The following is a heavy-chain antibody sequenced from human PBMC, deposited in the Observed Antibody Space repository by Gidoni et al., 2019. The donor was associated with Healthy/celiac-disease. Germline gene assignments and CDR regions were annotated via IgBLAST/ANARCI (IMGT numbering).Heavy chain of an antibody. J-gene: IGHJ4*02. CDR3: ARSGYSYVFDY. CDR2: IYHSGSN. V-gene: IGHV4-30-2*01. D-gene: IGHD5-18*01. Sequence: QLQLQESGSGLVKPSQTLSLTCAFSGGSISSGGDSWSWIRQPPGKGREWIGYIYHSGSNYYNPSLKSRVTISVDRSKNQFSLKLSSVTAADTAVYYCARSGYSYVFDYWGQGTLVTVSS. CDR1: GGSISSGGDS.